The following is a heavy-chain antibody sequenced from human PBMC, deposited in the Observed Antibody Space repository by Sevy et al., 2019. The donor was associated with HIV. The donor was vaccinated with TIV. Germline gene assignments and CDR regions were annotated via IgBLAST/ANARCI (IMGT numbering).Heavy chain of an antibody. CDR3: TRWKAAQSIFDY. D-gene: IGHD6-13*01. J-gene: IGHJ4*02. Sequence: GGSLRLSCAASGFTFSSYGMHWVRQAPGKGLEWVAFLKSDVYGGTVDHAASVRGRFVISRDDSKTIAYLQMNDLKTEDTGVYYCTRWKAAQSIFDYWGQGALVTVSS. CDR2: LKSDVYGGTV. CDR1: GFTFSSYG. V-gene: IGHV3-49*04.